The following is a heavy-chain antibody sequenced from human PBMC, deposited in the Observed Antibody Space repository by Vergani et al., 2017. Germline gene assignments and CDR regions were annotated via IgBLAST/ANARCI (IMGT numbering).Heavy chain of an antibody. V-gene: IGHV4-34*01. Sequence: QVQLQQWGAGLLKPSETLSLTCAVYGGSFSGYYWSWIRQPPGKGLEWIGEINHSGSTNYNPSLKSRVTISVDTSKNQFSLKLSSVTAADTAVYYCARGNPTLYYDFWSGLHYYYYYGMDVWGQGTTVTVSS. CDR1: GGSFSGYY. D-gene: IGHD3-3*01. J-gene: IGHJ6*02. CDR3: ARGNPTLYYDFWSGLHYYYYYGMDV. CDR2: INHSGST.